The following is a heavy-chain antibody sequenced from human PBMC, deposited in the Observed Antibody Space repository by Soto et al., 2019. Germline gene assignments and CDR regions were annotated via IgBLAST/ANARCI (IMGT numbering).Heavy chain of an antibody. D-gene: IGHD3-10*01. CDR1: GFTFSSYG. CDR2: ISYDGSNK. Sequence: QVQLVESGGGVVQPGRSLRLSCAASGFTFSSYGMHWVRQAPGKGLEWVAVISYDGSNKYYADSVKGRFTISRDNSKNTLYLQMNSLRADDTAVYYCAKDGSITMVRGVMVYWGQGTLVTVSS. CDR3: AKDGSITMVRGVMVY. V-gene: IGHV3-30*18. J-gene: IGHJ4*02.